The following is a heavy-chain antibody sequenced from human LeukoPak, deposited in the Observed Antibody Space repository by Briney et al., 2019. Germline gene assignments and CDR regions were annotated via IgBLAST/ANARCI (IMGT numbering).Heavy chain of an antibody. CDR3: IVVVEPPDSDGFDV. V-gene: IGHV3-74*01. J-gene: IGHJ3*01. D-gene: IGHD1-14*01. CDR1: GFTFCKSW. CDR2: INADGSTT. Sequence: GGSLRLSCAASGFTFCKSWVHCVRQAPGKGGVWVSLINADGSTTSYADSVKGRFTISRDNARNMLSLEMNSLTVEDTAVYYCIVVVEPPDSDGFDVWGQGTMITVSS.